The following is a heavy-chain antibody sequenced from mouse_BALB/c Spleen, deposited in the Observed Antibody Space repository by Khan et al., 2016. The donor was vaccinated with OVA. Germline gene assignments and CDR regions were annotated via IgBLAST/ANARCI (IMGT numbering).Heavy chain of an antibody. CDR2: ISSCSSTI. J-gene: IGHJ2*01. CDR3: ARDSNCDY. Sequence: EVELVESGGGLVQPGGSRKLSCAASGFTFSRFGMHWVRQAPEKGKEGVAYISSCSSTINYEDTVKGRFTISRDNPKNTLFLQMTSLRSEDTAMYYCARDSNCDYGVQGTTLPSPS. V-gene: IGHV5-17*02. CDR1: GFTFSRFG.